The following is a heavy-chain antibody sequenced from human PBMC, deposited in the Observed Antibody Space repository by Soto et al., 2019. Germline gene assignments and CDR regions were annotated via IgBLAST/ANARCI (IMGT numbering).Heavy chain of an antibody. V-gene: IGHV4-38-2*02. CDR2: IYHSGST. J-gene: IGHJ5*02. Sequence: SETLSLTCAVSGYSISSGYYWGWIRQPPGKGLEWIGSIYHSGSTYYNPSLKSRVTISVDTSKNQFSLKLSSVTAADTAVYYCARDSVGFSDRRGWFDPWGQGTLVTV. CDR1: GYSISSGYY. CDR3: ARDSVGFSDRRGWFDP.